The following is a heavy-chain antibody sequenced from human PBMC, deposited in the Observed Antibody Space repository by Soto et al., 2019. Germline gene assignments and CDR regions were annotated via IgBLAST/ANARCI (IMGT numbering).Heavy chain of an antibody. CDR3: ARDHRTPSYYYDSSGYHYYYGMDV. CDR2: INHSGST. J-gene: IGHJ6*02. D-gene: IGHD3-22*01. Sequence: SETLSLTCAVYGGSFSGYYWSWIRQPPGKGLEWIGEINHSGSTNYNPSLKSRVTISVDTSKNQFSLKLSSVTAADTAVYYCARDHRTPSYYYDSSGYHYYYGMDVWGQGTTVTVSS. CDR1: GGSFSGYY. V-gene: IGHV4-34*01.